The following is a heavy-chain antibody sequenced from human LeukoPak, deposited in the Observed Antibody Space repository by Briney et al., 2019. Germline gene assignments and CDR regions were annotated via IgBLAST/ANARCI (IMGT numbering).Heavy chain of an antibody. Sequence: SETLSLTCTVSGGSISSGDYYWSWIRQPPGKGLEWIGYIYYSGSTYYNPSLKSRVTISVDTSKNQFSLKLSSVTAADTAVYYCASFIPAAILGFQHWGQGTLATVSS. V-gene: IGHV4-30-4*08. CDR1: GGSISSGDYY. D-gene: IGHD2-2*01. CDR3: ASFIPAAILGFQH. CDR2: IYYSGST. J-gene: IGHJ1*01.